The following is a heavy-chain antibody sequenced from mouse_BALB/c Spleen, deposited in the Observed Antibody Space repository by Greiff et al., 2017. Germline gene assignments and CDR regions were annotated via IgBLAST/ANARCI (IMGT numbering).Heavy chain of an antibody. CDR2: IYTSDSYT. Sequence: QVQLQQPGAELVRPGASVKLSCKASGYTFTSYWINWVKQRPGQGLEWIGNIYTSDSYTNYNQKFKDKATLTVDKSSSTAYMQLSSPTSEDSAVYYCTRPYYYGSSDGPFDYWGQGTTLTVSS. D-gene: IGHD1-1*01. CDR1: GYTFTSYW. J-gene: IGHJ2*01. V-gene: IGHV1-69*02. CDR3: TRPYYYGSSDGPFDY.